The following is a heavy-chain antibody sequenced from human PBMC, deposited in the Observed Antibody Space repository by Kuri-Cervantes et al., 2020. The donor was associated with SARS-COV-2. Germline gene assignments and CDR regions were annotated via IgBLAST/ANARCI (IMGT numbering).Heavy chain of an antibody. CDR2: IKQDGSEK. Sequence: GESLKISCAASGFTFSSYWMSWVRQAPGKGLEWVANIKQDGSEKYYVDSVKGRFTISRDNAKNSLYLQMNSLRAEDTTVYYCARDDFIVGATTMFDYWGQGTLVTVSS. CDR1: GFTFSSYW. D-gene: IGHD1-26*01. J-gene: IGHJ4*02. V-gene: IGHV3-7*03. CDR3: ARDDFIVGATTMFDY.